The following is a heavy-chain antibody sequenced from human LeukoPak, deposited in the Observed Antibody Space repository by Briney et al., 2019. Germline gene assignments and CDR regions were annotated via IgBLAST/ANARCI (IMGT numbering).Heavy chain of an antibody. CDR1: GGSISSYY. CDR2: IYYSGST. CDR3: ASGYTRDAFDI. D-gene: IGHD5-18*01. V-gene: IGHV4-59*01. J-gene: IGHJ3*02. Sequence: PSETLSLTCTVSGGSISSYYWSWIPQPPGKGLEWIGYIYYSGSTNYNPSLKSRVTISVDTSKNQFSLKLSSVTAADTAVYYCASGYTRDAFDIWGQGTMVTVSS.